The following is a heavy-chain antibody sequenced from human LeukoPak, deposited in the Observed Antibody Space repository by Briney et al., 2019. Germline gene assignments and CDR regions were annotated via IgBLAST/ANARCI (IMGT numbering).Heavy chain of an antibody. J-gene: IGHJ4*02. Sequence: SETLALTCAVYGGSFSGYYWSWIRQPPGKGLEWIGEINHSGSTNYNPSLKSRVTISVDTSKNQFSLKLSSVTAADTAFFFQARDGIRDFDWLPAGFDYWGQGTLVTVSS. D-gene: IGHD3-9*01. CDR3: ARDGIRDFDWLPAGFDY. CDR2: INHSGST. CDR1: GGSFSGYY. V-gene: IGHV4-34*01.